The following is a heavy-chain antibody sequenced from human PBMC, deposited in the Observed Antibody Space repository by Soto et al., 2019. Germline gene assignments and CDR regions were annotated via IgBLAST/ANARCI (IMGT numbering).Heavy chain of an antibody. D-gene: IGHD4-17*01. V-gene: IGHV1-69*13. J-gene: IGHJ4*02. CDR2: IIPIFGTA. CDR1: GGTFSSYA. Sequence: ASLKVSCKASGGTFSSYAIIWVRQAPGQGLEWMGGIIPIFGTANYAQKFQGRVTITADESTSTAYMELSSLRSEDTAVYYCARRNFKYGDLYYFDYWGQGTLVTGFS. CDR3: ARRNFKYGDLYYFDY.